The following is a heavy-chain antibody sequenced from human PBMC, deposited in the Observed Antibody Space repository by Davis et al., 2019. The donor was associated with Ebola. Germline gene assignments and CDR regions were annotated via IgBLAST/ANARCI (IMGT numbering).Heavy chain of an antibody. J-gene: IGHJ4*02. CDR2: IYYTGST. CDR1: GGSISSSGYN. CDR3: ARQHRVTRPLDF. V-gene: IGHV4-39*01. Sequence: MPGGSLRLSCSVSGGSISSSGYNWGWVRQPPGKGLEWLGSIYYTGSTYYNPSLKSRVAMSVDTSKNQFSLSLSSLTAADTAIYYCARQHRVTRPLDFWGQGTLVTVSS. D-gene: IGHD4-11*01.